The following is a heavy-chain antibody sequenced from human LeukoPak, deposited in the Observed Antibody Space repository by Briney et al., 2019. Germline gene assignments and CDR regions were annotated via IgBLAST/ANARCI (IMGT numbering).Heavy chain of an antibody. D-gene: IGHD3-10*01. V-gene: IGHV1-69*13. CDR3: ARAPYGSGSYTPYNWFDP. CDR2: IIPIFGTA. CDR1: GGTFSSYA. J-gene: IGHJ5*02. Sequence: SVKVSCKASGGTFSSYAISWVRQAPGQGLEWMGGIIPIFGTANYAQKFQGRVTITADESTSTAYMELSSLRSDDTAVYYCARAPYGSGSYTPYNWFDPWGQGTLVTVSS.